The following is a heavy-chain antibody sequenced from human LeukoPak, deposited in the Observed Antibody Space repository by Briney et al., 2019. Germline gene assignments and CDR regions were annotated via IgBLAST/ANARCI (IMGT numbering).Heavy chain of an antibody. CDR2: IYHSGST. Sequence: SETLSLTCTVSGGSISSYYWGWIRQPPGKGLEWIGSIYHSGSTYYNPSLKSRVTISVDTSKNQFSLKLSSVTAADTAVYYCARDRPITMIVVKAFDIWGQGTMVTVSS. D-gene: IGHD3-22*01. CDR1: GGSISSYY. J-gene: IGHJ3*02. V-gene: IGHV4-38-2*02. CDR3: ARDRPITMIVVKAFDI.